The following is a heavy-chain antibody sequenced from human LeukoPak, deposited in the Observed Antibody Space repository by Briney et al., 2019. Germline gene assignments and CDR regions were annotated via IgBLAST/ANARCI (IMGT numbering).Heavy chain of an antibody. D-gene: IGHD3-3*01. Sequence: ASVKVSCKASGYTFTGYYMHWVRQAPGQGLEWMGWINPNSGGTNYAQKFQGRVTMTRDTSISTAYMELSRLRSDDTAVYYCARDRYYDFWSGDAFDIWGQGTMVTVSS. V-gene: IGHV1-2*02. J-gene: IGHJ3*02. CDR1: GYTFTGYY. CDR3: ARDRYYDFWSGDAFDI. CDR2: INPNSGGT.